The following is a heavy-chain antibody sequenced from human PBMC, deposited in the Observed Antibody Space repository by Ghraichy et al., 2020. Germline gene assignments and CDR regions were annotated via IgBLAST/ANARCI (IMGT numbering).Heavy chain of an antibody. Sequence: SETLSLTCTVSGGSISSGDYYWGWIRQPPGKGLEWIGSIYYSGSTYYNPSLKSRVTISVDTSKNQFSLKLSSVTAADTAVYYCASVELELGWFDPWGQGTLVTVSS. CDR1: GGSISSGDYY. CDR2: IYYSGST. J-gene: IGHJ5*02. D-gene: IGHD1-7*01. V-gene: IGHV4-39*01. CDR3: ASVELELGWFDP.